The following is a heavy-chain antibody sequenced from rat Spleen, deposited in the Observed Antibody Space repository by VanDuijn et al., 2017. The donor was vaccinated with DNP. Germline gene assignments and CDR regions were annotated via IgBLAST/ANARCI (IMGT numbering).Heavy chain of an antibody. CDR2: IIYDGSRT. CDR1: GFSLTRDG. J-gene: IGHJ3*01. V-gene: IGHV5S10*01. Sequence: VQLQESGPGLVQPSQTLSLTCTVSGFSLTRDGVTWVRQPPGKGLEWVATIIYDGSRTYYRDSVKGRFTISRDNAKNTLYLQMDSLRSEDTATYYCATSTGAYWGQGTLVTVSS. CDR3: ATSTGAY. D-gene: IGHD1-2*01.